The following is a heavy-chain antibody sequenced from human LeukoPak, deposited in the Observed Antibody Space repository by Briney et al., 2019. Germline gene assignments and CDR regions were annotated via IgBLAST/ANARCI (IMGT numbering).Heavy chain of an antibody. Sequence: SETLSLTCTVSGGSISSYYWSWIRQPPGKGLEWIGYIYYSGSTNYNPSLKSRVTISVDTSKNQFSLKLSSVTAADTAVYYCARGYYDSSGYLGHYRGQGTLVTVSS. D-gene: IGHD3-22*01. J-gene: IGHJ4*02. V-gene: IGHV4-59*08. CDR1: GGSISSYY. CDR3: ARGYYDSSGYLGHY. CDR2: IYYSGST.